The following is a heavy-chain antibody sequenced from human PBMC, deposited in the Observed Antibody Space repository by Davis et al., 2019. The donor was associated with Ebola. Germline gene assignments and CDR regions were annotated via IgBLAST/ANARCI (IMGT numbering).Heavy chain of an antibody. D-gene: IGHD3-22*01. CDR3: AKRFGYYDSSGYLDH. CDR2: IKQDGAEI. J-gene: IGHJ4*02. CDR1: GFTFSSFW. Sequence: GGSLRLSCAASGFTFSSFWMSWVRQAPGKGLEWVANIKQDGAEIYYVGSVKGRFTISRDNAKNSLYLQMNNLRAEDTAVYYCAKRFGYYDSSGYLDHWGQGTLVTVSS. V-gene: IGHV3-7*03.